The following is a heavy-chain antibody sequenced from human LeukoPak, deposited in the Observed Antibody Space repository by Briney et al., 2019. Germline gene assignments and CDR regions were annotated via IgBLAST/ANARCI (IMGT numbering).Heavy chain of an antibody. CDR3: ARAGWFGEFPDY. CDR1: GFTFSDYY. CDR2: ISSSGSTI. V-gene: IGHV3-11*01. Sequence: PGGTLRLSCAASGFTFSDYYMSWIRQAPGKGLKWVSYISSSGSTIYYADSVKGRFTISRDNAKNSLYLQMNSLRAEDTAVYYCARAGWFGEFPDYWGQGTLVTVSS. D-gene: IGHD3-10*01. J-gene: IGHJ4*02.